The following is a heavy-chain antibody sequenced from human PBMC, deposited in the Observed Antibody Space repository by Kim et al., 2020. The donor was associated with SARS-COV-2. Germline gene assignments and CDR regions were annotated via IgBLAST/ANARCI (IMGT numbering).Heavy chain of an antibody. D-gene: IGHD2-15*01. J-gene: IGHJ4*02. CDR3: ATSGGYYYFDY. CDR1: GYTFTSYY. CDR2: INSSGGST. Sequence: ASVKVSCKASGYTFTSYYMHWVRQAPGQGLEWMGIINSSGGSTSYAKKFQGRVTMTRDTTTSTVYMELSSLRSEDTAVYYCATSGGYYYFDYWGQGTLVTVSS. V-gene: IGHV1-46*01.